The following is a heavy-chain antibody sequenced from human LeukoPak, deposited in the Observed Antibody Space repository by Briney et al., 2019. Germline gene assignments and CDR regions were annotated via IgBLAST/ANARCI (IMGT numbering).Heavy chain of an antibody. Sequence: PGGSLRLSCAASGFTVSSIYMSWVRQAPGKGLEWVSIIYRGGGTSYANSERGRFIISRDNSKNTLYLQMNSLRAEDTAVYYCARGAAPDVWGQGTTVTVSS. CDR3: ARGAAPDV. V-gene: IGHV3-53*01. CDR1: GFTVSSIY. D-gene: IGHD2-15*01. J-gene: IGHJ6*02. CDR2: IYRGGGT.